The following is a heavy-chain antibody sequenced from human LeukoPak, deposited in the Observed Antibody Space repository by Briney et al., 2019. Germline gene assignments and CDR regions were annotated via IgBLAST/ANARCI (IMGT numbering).Heavy chain of an antibody. Sequence: LAGGSLRLSCAASGFTFSSYEMNWVRQAPGKGLEWVSYISSSGSTIYYADSVKGRFTISRDNAKNSLYLQMNSLRAEDTAVYYCARDSRLVLMGGYYFDYWGQGTLVTVSS. J-gene: IGHJ4*02. CDR3: ARDSRLVLMGGYYFDY. CDR1: GFTFSSYE. V-gene: IGHV3-48*03. CDR2: ISSSGSTI. D-gene: IGHD6-19*01.